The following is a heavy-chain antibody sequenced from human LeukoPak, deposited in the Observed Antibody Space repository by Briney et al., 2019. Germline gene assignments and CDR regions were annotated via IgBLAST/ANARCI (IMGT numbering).Heavy chain of an antibody. J-gene: IGHJ5*02. Sequence: ASVKVSCKASGYTFTSYYMHWVRQAPGQGLEWMGVINPSGGSTSYAQKFQGRVTMTRDTSTSTVYMELSSLRSEDTAVYYCARDIVATIRGGEYNWFDPWGQGTLVTVSS. CDR1: GYTFTSYY. CDR3: ARDIVATIRGGEYNWFDP. V-gene: IGHV1-46*01. D-gene: IGHD5-12*01. CDR2: INPSGGST.